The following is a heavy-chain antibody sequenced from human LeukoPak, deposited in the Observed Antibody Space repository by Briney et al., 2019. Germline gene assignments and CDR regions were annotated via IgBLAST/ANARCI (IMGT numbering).Heavy chain of an antibody. CDR1: GYTFTSYG. D-gene: IGHD5-18*01. CDR3: ARDGIQLWSTQPDY. V-gene: IGHV1-18*01. Sequence: ASVKVSCKASGYTFTSYGISWVRQAPGQGLEWMGWISAYNGNTNYAQKLQGRVTMTTDASTSTAYMELRSLRSDDTAVYYCARDGIQLWSTQPDYWGQGTLVTVSS. J-gene: IGHJ4*02. CDR2: ISAYNGNT.